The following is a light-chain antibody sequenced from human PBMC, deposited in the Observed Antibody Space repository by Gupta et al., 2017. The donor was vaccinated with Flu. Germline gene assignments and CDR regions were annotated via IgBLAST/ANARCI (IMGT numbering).Light chain of an antibody. CDR2: EVS. V-gene: IGLV2-14*01. Sequence: QSALTQPASVSGSPGQSITISCTGTSSDVGGYNYVSWYQQHPGKATNLMIYEVSNRPSGVSNRFSGSKSGNTASLTISGLQAEDEADYYCSSYTSSSTLGFGGGTKLTVL. J-gene: IGLJ2*01. CDR1: SSDVGGYNY. CDR3: SSYTSSSTLG.